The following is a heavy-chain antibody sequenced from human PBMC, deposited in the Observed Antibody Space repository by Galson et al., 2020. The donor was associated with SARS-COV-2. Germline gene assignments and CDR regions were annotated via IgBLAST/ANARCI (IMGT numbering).Heavy chain of an antibody. V-gene: IGHV3-53*04. Sequence: GESLKISCAASGFTVSSNYMSWVRQAPGKGLEWVSVIYSGGSTYYADSVKGRFTISRHNSKNTLYLQMNSLRAEDTAVYYCARDNYGMDVWGQGTTVTVSS. J-gene: IGHJ6*02. CDR2: IYSGGST. CDR1: GFTVSSNY. CDR3: ARDNYGMDV.